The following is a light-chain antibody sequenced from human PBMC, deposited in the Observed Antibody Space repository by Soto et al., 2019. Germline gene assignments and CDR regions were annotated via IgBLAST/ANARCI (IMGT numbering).Light chain of an antibody. CDR2: GAS. Sequence: EIVLTQSPGTLALSPGERATLSCRASQSVSSNYLTWYQQKRGQSPRLLIHGASSRATGIPDRFSGSGSGTDFTLTISRLEPEDFAVYYCQQYGSSPFTFGPGTKVGIK. CDR3: QQYGSSPFT. CDR1: QSVSSNY. J-gene: IGKJ3*01. V-gene: IGKV3-20*01.